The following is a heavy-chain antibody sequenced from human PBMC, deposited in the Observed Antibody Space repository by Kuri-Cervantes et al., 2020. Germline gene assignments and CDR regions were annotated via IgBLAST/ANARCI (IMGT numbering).Heavy chain of an antibody. Sequence: GSLRLSCTVSGGSISGSGYYWGWIRQAPGGGLEWIGTTYYSGRTNYNPSLKSRVTISVDTSKNQFSLKVSSVTAADTAVYYCARGLWYSGYGVYYYYFMVVWGKGTTVTVSS. J-gene: IGHJ6*03. CDR2: TYYSGRT. CDR3: ARGLWYSGYGVYYYYFMVV. V-gene: IGHV4-39*07. CDR1: GGSISGSGYY. D-gene: IGHD5-12*01.